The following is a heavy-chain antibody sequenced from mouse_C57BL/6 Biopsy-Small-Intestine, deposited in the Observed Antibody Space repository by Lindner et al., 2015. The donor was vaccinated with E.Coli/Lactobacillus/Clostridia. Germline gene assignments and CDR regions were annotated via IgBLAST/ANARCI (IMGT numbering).Heavy chain of an antibody. CDR1: DYSIASDY. J-gene: IGHJ2*01. CDR2: ISYSGST. Sequence: VQLQESGPGLAKPSQTLSLTCSVTDYSIASDYWNWIRKFPGNELEYMGYISYSGSTYYNPSLKSQISITRDTSKNQYYLHLNSVTTEDTATYYCARYTRGYFDYWGQGTTLTVSS. CDR3: ARYTRGYFDY. V-gene: IGHV3-8*01.